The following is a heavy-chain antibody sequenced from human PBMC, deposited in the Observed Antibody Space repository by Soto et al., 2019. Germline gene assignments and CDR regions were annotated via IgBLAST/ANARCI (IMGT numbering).Heavy chain of an antibody. CDR1: GGTFSSYA. V-gene: IGHV1-69*13. J-gene: IGHJ6*02. Sequence: GASVKVSCKASGGTFSSYAISWVRQAPGQGLEWMGGIIPIFGTANYAQKFQGRVTITADESTSTAYMELSSLRSEDTAVYYCARDDGAVAAEYYYYYYGMDGWGQGTTVTVSS. CDR2: IIPIFGTA. CDR3: ARDDGAVAAEYYYYYYGMDG. D-gene: IGHD6-19*01.